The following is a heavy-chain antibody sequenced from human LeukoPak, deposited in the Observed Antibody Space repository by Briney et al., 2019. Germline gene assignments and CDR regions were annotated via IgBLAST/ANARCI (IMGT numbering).Heavy chain of an antibody. CDR3: ARSGSGSYYIFGRRKNYFDY. Sequence: GGSLRLSCAASGFTFSSYEMNWVRQAPGKGLEWVSYISSSGSTIYYADSVKGRFTISRDNAKNSLYLQMNCLRAEDTAVYYCARSGSGSYYIFGRRKNYFDYWGQGTLVTVSS. CDR1: GFTFSSYE. V-gene: IGHV3-48*03. J-gene: IGHJ4*02. CDR2: ISSSGSTI. D-gene: IGHD3-10*01.